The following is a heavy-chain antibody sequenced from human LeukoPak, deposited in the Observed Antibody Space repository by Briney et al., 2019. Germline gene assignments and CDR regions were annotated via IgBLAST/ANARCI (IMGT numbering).Heavy chain of an antibody. CDR2: ISYDGSNK. D-gene: IGHD1-1*01. Sequence: GGSLRLSCAASGFTFSSYAMHWVRQAPGKGLEWVAVISYDGSNKYYADSVKGRFTISRDNSKNTLYLQMSSLRAEDTAVYYCAGEGNWNEACDYWGQGTLVTVSS. J-gene: IGHJ4*02. V-gene: IGHV3-30-3*01. CDR3: AGEGNWNEACDY. CDR1: GFTFSSYA.